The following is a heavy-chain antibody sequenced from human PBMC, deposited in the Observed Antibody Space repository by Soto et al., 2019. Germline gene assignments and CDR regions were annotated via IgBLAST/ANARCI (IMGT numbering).Heavy chain of an antibody. V-gene: IGHV1-69*06. D-gene: IGHD5-18*01. Sequence: QVQLVQSGAEVKKPGASVKVSCKASGYTFTGYYMHWVRQAPGQGLEWMGWIIPIFGTANYAQKFQGRVTITADKSTSTAYMELSSLRSEDTAVYYCGGGYSYGYYFDYWGQGTLVTVSS. J-gene: IGHJ4*02. CDR3: GGGYSYGYYFDY. CDR2: IIPIFGTA. CDR1: GYTFTGYY.